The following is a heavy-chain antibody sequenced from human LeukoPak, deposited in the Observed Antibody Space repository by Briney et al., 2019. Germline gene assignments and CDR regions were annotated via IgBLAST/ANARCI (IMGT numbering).Heavy chain of an antibody. Sequence: PGTSLRLSCAASGFTFSSYGMHWVRQAPGKGLEWVAVIWYDGSNKYYVDSVKGRFTISRDNSKNTLYLQMNSLRAEDTAVYYCAKEDEYYYDSSGYSYLDYWGQGTLVTVSS. CDR3: AKEDEYYYDSSGYSYLDY. CDR1: GFTFSSYG. D-gene: IGHD3-22*01. CDR2: IWYDGSNK. V-gene: IGHV3-33*06. J-gene: IGHJ4*02.